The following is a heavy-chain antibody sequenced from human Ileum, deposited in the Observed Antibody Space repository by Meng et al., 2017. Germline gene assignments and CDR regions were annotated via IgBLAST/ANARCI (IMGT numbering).Heavy chain of an antibody. V-gene: IGHV6-1*01. Sequence: EQPQPSCPGCVKPSQTPSLTCAVSGGSVSSNIAAWNWIRQSPLRGLEWLGRTYYRSKWYSEYAVSVKSRISITPDTSKNQFSLQMNSVTPEDTAVYYCASGSGSLDYWGPGTLVTVSS. CDR3: ASGSGSLDY. CDR2: TYYRSKWYS. J-gene: IGHJ4*02. D-gene: IGHD3-3*01. CDR1: GGSVSSNIAA.